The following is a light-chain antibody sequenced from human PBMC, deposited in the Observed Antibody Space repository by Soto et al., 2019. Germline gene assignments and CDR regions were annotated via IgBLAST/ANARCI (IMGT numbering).Light chain of an antibody. CDR3: QQYNTYST. CDR1: QTISSW. V-gene: IGKV1-5*01. Sequence: DIQMTQSPSTLSGSVGDRVTITCRASQTISSWLAWYQQKPGKAPKLLIYAASSLQSGVPSRFSGSGSGTDFTLTISSLQPEDFATYYCQQYNTYSTFGQGTRLDIK. J-gene: IGKJ5*01. CDR2: AAS.